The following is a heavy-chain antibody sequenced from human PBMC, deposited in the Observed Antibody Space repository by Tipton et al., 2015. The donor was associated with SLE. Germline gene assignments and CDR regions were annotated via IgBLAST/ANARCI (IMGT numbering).Heavy chain of an antibody. CDR1: GGSFSGYY. CDR2: INHSGST. V-gene: IGHV4-34*01. D-gene: IGHD3-16*01. Sequence: TLSLTCAVYGGSFSGYYWRWIRQPLGKGQEWIGEINHSGSTNYNPSLKSRVTISVDTSKNKFSLKLSSVTAADTAVYYCARGDLYSDYVWGTLRGAFDIWSQGTMVTVSS. J-gene: IGHJ3*02. CDR3: ARGDLYSDYVWGTLRGAFDI.